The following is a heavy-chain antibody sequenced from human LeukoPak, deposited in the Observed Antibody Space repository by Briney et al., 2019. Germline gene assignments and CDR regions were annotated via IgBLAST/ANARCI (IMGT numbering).Heavy chain of an antibody. V-gene: IGHV3-30*02. CDR1: GFTFSSYG. CDR2: IRYDGSNK. D-gene: IGHD3-22*01. Sequence: GGSLRLSCAASGFTFSSYGMHWVRQAPGKGLEWVAFIRYDGSNKYYADSVKGRFTISRDNSKNTLYLQMNSLRAEDTAVYYCAKDRSYSSGSVTDYWGQGTLVTVSS. J-gene: IGHJ4*02. CDR3: AKDRSYSSGSVTDY.